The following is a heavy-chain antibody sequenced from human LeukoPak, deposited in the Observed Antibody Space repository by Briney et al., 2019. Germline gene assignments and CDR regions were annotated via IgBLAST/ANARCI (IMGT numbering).Heavy chain of an antibody. CDR3: ATDSSGYYEDAFDI. D-gene: IGHD3-22*01. CDR2: IYYSGST. CDR1: GGSISSYY. J-gene: IGHJ3*02. V-gene: IGHV4-59*06. Sequence: SETLSLTCTVSGGSISSYYWSWIRQPPGKGLEWIGYIYYSGSTYYNPSLKSRVTISVDTSKNQFSLKLNSVIAADTAVYYCATDSSGYYEDAFDIWGQGTMVTVSS.